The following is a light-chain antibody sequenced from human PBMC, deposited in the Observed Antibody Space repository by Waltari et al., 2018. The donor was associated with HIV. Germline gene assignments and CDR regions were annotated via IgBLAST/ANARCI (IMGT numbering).Light chain of an antibody. J-gene: IGLJ3*02. CDR1: SVRSYY. V-gene: IGLV3-19*01. Sequence: SSELAQYPAVSVALGQTVRLTCQGDSVRSYYASWYQQKPGQASVLVVYGENNRPSGIPDRFSGSRSGNTASLTIAGAQTEDEADYYCNSRDSSGHWFFGGGTKVTVL. CDR2: GEN. CDR3: NSRDSSGHWF.